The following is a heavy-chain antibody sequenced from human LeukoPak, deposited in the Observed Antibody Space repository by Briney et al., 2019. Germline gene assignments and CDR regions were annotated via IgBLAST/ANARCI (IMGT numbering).Heavy chain of an antibody. D-gene: IGHD1-26*01. CDR3: AREVVGATQGDDAFDI. Sequence: LGGSLRLSCAASGFTFSSYSMNWVRQAPGKGLEWVSSISSSSSYIYYADSVKGRFTISRDNAKNSLYLQMNSLRAEDTAVYYCAREVVGATQGDDAFDIWGQGTMVTVSS. CDR1: GFTFSSYS. CDR2: ISSSSSYI. J-gene: IGHJ3*02. V-gene: IGHV3-21*01.